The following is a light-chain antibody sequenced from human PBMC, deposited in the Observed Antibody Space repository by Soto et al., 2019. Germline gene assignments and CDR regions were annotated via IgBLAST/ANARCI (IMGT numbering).Light chain of an antibody. CDR2: PPS. J-gene: IGKJ5*01. Sequence: DIQLTQSPSSLSASVGDRVTITCRASQRINTYMNWYQHKPGKAPNLLIFPPSALPRGVPSRFSGSGSGTKFTLTIASLQPDDFATYYCQQFNSYPITFGQGTRLEIK. CDR1: QRINTY. V-gene: IGKV1-9*01. CDR3: QQFNSYPIT.